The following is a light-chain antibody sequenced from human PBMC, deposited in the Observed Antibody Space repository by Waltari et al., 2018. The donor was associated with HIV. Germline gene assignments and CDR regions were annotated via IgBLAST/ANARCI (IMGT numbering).Light chain of an antibody. J-gene: IGLJ2*01. Sequence: QSTLTQPASVSGSPGQSITISCTGTSSDVGGYNYVSWYQQHPGKAPKFMIYEVWNRPSGVSKRFSGSKSGNTASLTISGLQAEDEAYYYCSSYSSSDTHVVFGGGTKLTVL. CDR2: EVW. CDR1: SSDVGGYNY. V-gene: IGLV2-14*01. CDR3: SSYSSSDTHVV.